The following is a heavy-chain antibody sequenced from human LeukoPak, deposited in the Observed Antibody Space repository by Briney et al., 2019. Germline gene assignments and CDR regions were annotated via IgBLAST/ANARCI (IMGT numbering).Heavy chain of an antibody. V-gene: IGHV3-74*01. CDR2: INSDGSST. J-gene: IGHJ5*02. D-gene: IGHD3-10*01. CDR3: ARGAYYGSGSSNWFDP. CDR1: GFTFSTYW. Sequence: PGGSLRLSCAASGFTFSTYWMHWVRQAPGKGLVWVSRINSDGSSTSYADSVKGRFTISRDNAKNSLYLQMNSLRAEDTAVYYCARGAYYGSGSSNWFDPWGQGTLVTVSS.